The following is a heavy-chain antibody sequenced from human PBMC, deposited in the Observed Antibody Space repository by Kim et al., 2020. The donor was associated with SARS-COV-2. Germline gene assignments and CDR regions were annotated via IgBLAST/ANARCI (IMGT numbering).Heavy chain of an antibody. Sequence: SETLSLTCTVSGGSISSGGYYWSWIRQHPGKGLEWIGYIYYSGSTYYNSSLKSRVTISVDTSKNQFSLKLSSVTAADTAVYYCAREGGLGELLSPPGYWGQGTLVTVSS. CDR2: IYYSGST. CDR1: GGSISSGGYY. V-gene: IGHV4-31*03. J-gene: IGHJ4*02. D-gene: IGHD3-10*01. CDR3: AREGGLGELLSPPGY.